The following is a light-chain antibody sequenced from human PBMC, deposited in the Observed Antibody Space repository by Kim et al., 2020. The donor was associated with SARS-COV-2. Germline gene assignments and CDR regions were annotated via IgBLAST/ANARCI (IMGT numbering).Light chain of an antibody. CDR2: KTN. CDR1: SFNIGNNN. V-gene: IGLV1-47*01. CDR3: AAWDDSLSGYVV. J-gene: IGLJ7*01. Sequence: QSVLTQPPSVSGTPGQRVTISCSGSSFNIGNNNVYWYQQLPGTAPKLLIYKTNQRPSGVPDRFSGSKSGTSASLVISGLRSEDEADYYCAAWDDSLSGYVVFGGGTPLTVL.